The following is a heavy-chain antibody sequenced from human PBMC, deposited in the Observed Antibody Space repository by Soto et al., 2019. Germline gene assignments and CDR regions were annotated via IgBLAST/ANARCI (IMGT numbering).Heavy chain of an antibody. J-gene: IGHJ4*02. CDR1: GYTFTSYG. D-gene: IGHD6-19*01. V-gene: IGHV1-18*01. CDR2: ISAYNGNT. Sequence: QVQLVQSGAEVKKPGASVKVSCKASGYTFTSYGISWVRQAPGQGLEWMGWISAYNGNTNYAQKLQGRVTMTRDTSTSTGHMGLRSLRSDDTAVYYCARAPAVGLFDYWGQGTLVTVSS. CDR3: ARAPAVGLFDY.